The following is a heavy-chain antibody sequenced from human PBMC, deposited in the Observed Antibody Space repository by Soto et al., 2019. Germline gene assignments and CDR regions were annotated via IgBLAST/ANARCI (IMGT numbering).Heavy chain of an antibody. CDR1: GYTFTNYA. V-gene: IGHV1-3*01. CDR2: INAGNGNT. Sequence: ASVKVSRKTSGYTFTNYARLWGRQAPGQRLEWMGWINAGNGNTKYSQKFQGRVTITRDTSASTAYMELSSLRSEDTAVYYCARGGSLYWYFDLWGRGTLVTVS. D-gene: IGHD1-26*01. J-gene: IGHJ2*01. CDR3: ARGGSLYWYFDL.